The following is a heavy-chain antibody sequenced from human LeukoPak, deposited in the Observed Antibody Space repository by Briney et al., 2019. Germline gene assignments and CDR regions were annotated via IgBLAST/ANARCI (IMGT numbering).Heavy chain of an antibody. V-gene: IGHV4-59*08. CDR1: GGSLTNYY. CDR3: ARHDYGSGSYYINNWFDP. J-gene: IGHJ5*02. D-gene: IGHD3-10*01. CDR2: VYYKGTT. Sequence: PSETLSLTCTVSGGSLTNYYWNWLRRSPGKTLEWIGFVYYKGTTNYNPSLKSRVTMSVDTSKNQFSLKLSSVTAADTAVYYCARHDYGSGSYYINNWFDPWGQGTLVTVSS.